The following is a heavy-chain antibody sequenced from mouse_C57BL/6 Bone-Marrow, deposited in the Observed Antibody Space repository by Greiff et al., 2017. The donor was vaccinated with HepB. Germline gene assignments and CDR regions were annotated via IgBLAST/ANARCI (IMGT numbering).Heavy chain of an antibody. CDR1: GFNIKDDY. Sequence: VQLKESGAELVRPGASVKLSCTASGFNIKDDYMHWVKQRPEQGLEWIGWIDPENGDTEYASKFQGKATITAATSSNTAYLQLSSLTSEDTAVYYCTTYGYSNYYAMDYWGQGTSVTVSS. CDR3: TTYGYSNYYAMDY. CDR2: IDPENGDT. V-gene: IGHV14-4*01. J-gene: IGHJ4*01. D-gene: IGHD2-5*01.